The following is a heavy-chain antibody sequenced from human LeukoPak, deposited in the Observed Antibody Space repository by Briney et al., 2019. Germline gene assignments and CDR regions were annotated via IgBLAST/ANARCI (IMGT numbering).Heavy chain of an antibody. CDR1: GYTFTSYG. CDR3: ARDPGGCSSTSCYLPYYYYYGMDV. Sequence: ASVKVSCKASGYTFTSYGISWVRQAPGQGLEWMGWISAYNGNTNYAQKLQGRVTMTTDTSTSTAYTELRSLRSDDTAVYYCARDPGGCSSTSCYLPYYYYYGMDVWGKGTTVTVSS. CDR2: ISAYNGNT. V-gene: IGHV1-18*04. J-gene: IGHJ6*04. D-gene: IGHD2-2*01.